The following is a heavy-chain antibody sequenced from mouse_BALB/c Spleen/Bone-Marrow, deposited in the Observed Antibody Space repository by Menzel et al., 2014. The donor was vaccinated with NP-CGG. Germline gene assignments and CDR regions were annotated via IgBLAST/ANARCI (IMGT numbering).Heavy chain of an antibody. V-gene: IGHV14-3*02. CDR3: TRGEDY. J-gene: IGHJ2*01. CDR2: IDPANGNT. Sequence: EVQLQQSGAELVKPGASVKLSCTGSGFNITDTFMHWVKQRPEQGLEWIGRIDPANGNTKYDPKFQGKATITADTSSNTAYLHLTSLTSEDTAVYYCTRGEDYWGQGTTLAVSS. CDR1: GFNITDTF.